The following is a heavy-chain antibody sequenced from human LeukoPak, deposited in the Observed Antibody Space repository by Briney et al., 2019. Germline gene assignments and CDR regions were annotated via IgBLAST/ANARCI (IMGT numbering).Heavy chain of an antibody. CDR1: GFTFSNYS. CDR3: ARVIRSAAAGPDY. V-gene: IGHV3-21*01. Sequence: PGRSLRLSCAGSGFTFSNYSINWVRQAPGKGLEWVSSISPSSHYIYYADSVRGRFTISRDNARNSLYLQMNSLRAEDTAVYYCARVIRSAAAGPDYWGQGTLVTVSS. CDR2: ISPSSHYI. J-gene: IGHJ4*02. D-gene: IGHD6-13*01.